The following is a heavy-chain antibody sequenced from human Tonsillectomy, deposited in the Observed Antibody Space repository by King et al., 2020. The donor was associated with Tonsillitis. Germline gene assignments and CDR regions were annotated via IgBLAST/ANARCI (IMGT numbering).Heavy chain of an antibody. V-gene: IGHV1-18*01. J-gene: IGHJ3*02. CDR2: ISAYNVST. CDR1: GYTFTSFG. Sequence: QLVQSGAEVKKPGASVKVSCKASGYTFTSFGITWVRQAPGQGLEWMGWISAYNVSTNYVQKLQGRVTMTTDTSTSTAYMELRSLRSEDTAVYYCARVAPDYYDPRLADAFDIWGQGTLVTVSS. D-gene: IGHD3-22*01. CDR3: ARVAPDYYDPRLADAFDI.